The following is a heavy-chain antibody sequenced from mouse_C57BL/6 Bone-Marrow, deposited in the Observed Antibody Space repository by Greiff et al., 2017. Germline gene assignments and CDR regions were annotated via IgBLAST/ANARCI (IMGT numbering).Heavy chain of an antibody. CDR1: GYAFSSSW. CDR2: IYPGDGDT. V-gene: IGHV1-82*01. Sequence: QVQLQQSGPELVKPGASVKISCKASGYAFSSSWMNWVKQRPGKGLEWIGRIYPGDGDTNYNGKFKGKATLTADKSSSTAYMHLSSLTSEDSAVYFCARIERVGYGYAMDYWGQGTSVTVSS. J-gene: IGHJ4*01. CDR3: ARIERVGYGYAMDY. D-gene: IGHD1-1*01.